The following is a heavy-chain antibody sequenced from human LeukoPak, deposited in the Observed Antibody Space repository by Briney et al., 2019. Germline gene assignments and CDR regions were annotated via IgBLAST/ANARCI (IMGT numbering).Heavy chain of an antibody. J-gene: IGHJ6*02. CDR3: ARAARYCSGGSCYDGQYYYYGMDV. CDR1: GDSISGSY. CDR2: IYYSGST. Sequence: PSETLSLTCTVSGDSISGSYWTWVRHPPGQGLEWIGYIYYSGSTNYNPSLKSRVTISVDTSKNQFSLKLSSVTAADTAVYYCARAARYCSGGSCYDGQYYYYGMDVWGQGTTVTVSS. D-gene: IGHD2-15*01. V-gene: IGHV4-59*08.